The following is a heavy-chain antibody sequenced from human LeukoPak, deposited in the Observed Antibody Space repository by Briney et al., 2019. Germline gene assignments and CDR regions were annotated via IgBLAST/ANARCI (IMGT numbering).Heavy chain of an antibody. Sequence: PGRSLRLSCAASGLTFSSYGMHWVRQAPGKGLEWVALISYDGSNEYYADSVKGRFTISRDKSKNTLYLQMNSLRAEDTAAYYCAKDRSSSWTWTIDYWDQGTLVTVSS. CDR1: GLTFSSYG. J-gene: IGHJ4*02. CDR2: ISYDGSNE. V-gene: IGHV3-30*18. CDR3: AKDRSSSWTWTIDY. D-gene: IGHD6-13*01.